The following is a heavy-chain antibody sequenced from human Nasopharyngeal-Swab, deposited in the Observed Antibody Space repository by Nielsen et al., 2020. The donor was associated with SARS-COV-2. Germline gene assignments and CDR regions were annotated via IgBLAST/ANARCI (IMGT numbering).Heavy chain of an antibody. D-gene: IGHD3-3*01. V-gene: IGHV4-31*02. CDR3: ARASRITIFGVVRWFDP. J-gene: IGHJ5*02. CDR2: IYYSGST. Sequence: WIRQPPGKGLEWIGYIYYSGSTYYNPSLKSRVTISVDTSKNQFSLKLSSVTAADTAVYYCARASRITIFGVVRWFDPWGQGTLVTASS.